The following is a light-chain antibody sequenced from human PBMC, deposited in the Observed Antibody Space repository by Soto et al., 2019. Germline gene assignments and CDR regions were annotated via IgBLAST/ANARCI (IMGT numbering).Light chain of an antibody. CDR1: SSNIGSNY. J-gene: IGLJ2*01. CDR2: RNN. Sequence: QPALTQPPSASGTPGQRVTISCSGSSSNIGSNYVYWYQQLPGTAPKLLIYRNNQRPSGVPDRFSGSKSGTSASLAISGLRSEDEADYYCAAWDDSLSGPVFGGGTKLTVL. V-gene: IGLV1-47*01. CDR3: AAWDDSLSGPV.